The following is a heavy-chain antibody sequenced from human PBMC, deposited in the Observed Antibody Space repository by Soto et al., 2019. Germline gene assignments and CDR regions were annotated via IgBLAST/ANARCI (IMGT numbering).Heavy chain of an antibody. Sequence: PGGSLRLSCAASGFTFSSYSMNWVRQAPGKGLEWVSSISSSSRYIYYADSVKGRFTISRDNAKNSLYLQMNSLRAEDTAVYYCARWYGDYYGMDVWGQGTTVTVSS. CDR3: ARWYGDYYGMDV. CDR1: GFTFSSYS. D-gene: IGHD2-15*01. CDR2: ISSSSRYI. V-gene: IGHV3-21*01. J-gene: IGHJ6*02.